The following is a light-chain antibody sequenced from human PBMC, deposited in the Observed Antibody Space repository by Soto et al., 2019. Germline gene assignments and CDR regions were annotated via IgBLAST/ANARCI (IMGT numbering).Light chain of an antibody. Sequence: QSVLTQPASVSGSPGQSITISCTGTSSDVGSYNLVSWYQQHPGKAPKLMIYEGSKRPSGVSNRFSGSKSGNTASLTISGXQAEDEADYYCCSYAGSSTYVVFGGGTKLTVL. V-gene: IGLV2-23*01. CDR2: EGS. J-gene: IGLJ2*01. CDR3: CSYAGSSTYVV. CDR1: SSDVGSYNL.